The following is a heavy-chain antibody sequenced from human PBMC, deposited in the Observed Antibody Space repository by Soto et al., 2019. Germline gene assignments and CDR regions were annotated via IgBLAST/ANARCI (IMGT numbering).Heavy chain of an antibody. CDR1: GGSISSYY. J-gene: IGHJ2*01. V-gene: IGHV4-59*01. CDR3: ARFNWYFDL. Sequence: QVQLQESGPGLVKPSETLSLTCTVSGGSISSYYWSWIRQPPGKGLEWIGYIYYRGSTNYNPAIKSRFTISVVTSKNHYSLKLSSVTAADTAMYYCARFNWYFDLWGRGTLVTVSS. CDR2: IYYRGST.